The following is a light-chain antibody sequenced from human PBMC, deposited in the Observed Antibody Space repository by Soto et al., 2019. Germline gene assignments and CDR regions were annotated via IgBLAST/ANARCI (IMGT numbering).Light chain of an antibody. CDR2: GNS. CDR1: SSNIGAGYD. CDR3: QSSDSSLSDWV. J-gene: IGLJ3*02. Sequence: QSVLTQPPSVSGAPWQRVTISCTGRSSNIGAGYDVHWYQQLPGTAPKLLIYGNSNRPSGVPDRFSGSKSGTSASLAITGLQAEDEADYYCQSSDSSLSDWVFGGGTKLTVL. V-gene: IGLV1-40*01.